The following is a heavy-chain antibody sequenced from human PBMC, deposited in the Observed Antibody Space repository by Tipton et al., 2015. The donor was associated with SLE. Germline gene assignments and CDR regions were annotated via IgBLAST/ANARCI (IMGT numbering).Heavy chain of an antibody. CDR2: IYYSGST. CDR1: GGSISSHY. J-gene: IGHJ3*02. D-gene: IGHD6-13*01. CDR3: ATCQQDDAFDI. V-gene: IGHV4-59*11. Sequence: LRLSCTVSGGSISSHYWSWIRQPPGKGLEWIGYIYYSGSTNYNPSLKSRVTISVDTSKNQFSLKLSSVTAADTAAYYCATCQQDDAFDIWGQGTMVTVSS.